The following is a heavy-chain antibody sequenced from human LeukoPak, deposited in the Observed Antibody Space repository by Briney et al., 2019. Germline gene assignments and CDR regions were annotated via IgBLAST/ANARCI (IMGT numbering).Heavy chain of an antibody. CDR1: GGSISTYY. V-gene: IGHV4-59*01. D-gene: IGHD3-22*01. Sequence: PSETLSLTCTVSGGSISTYYWSWIRQPPGKGLEWIGYIYYSGSTTYNPSLKSRGTISVDTSKNQFSLKLSSVTAADTAVYYCARAVDDSRLNWFDPWGQGTLVTVSS. CDR2: IYYSGST. CDR3: ARAVDDSRLNWFDP. J-gene: IGHJ5*02.